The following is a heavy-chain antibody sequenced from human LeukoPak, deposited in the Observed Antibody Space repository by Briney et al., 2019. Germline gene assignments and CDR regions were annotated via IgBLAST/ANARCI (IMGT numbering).Heavy chain of an antibody. Sequence: SETLSLTCTVSGGSISSSSYDWGWGRQAPGKGREWVGSIYYSGSTYYNPSLKSRVTISVATSKNPFSLTLSSVTAAATAVYYCARSVAGGTFDYWGQGTLVTVSS. J-gene: IGHJ4*02. CDR2: IYYSGST. CDR1: GGSISSSSYD. V-gene: IGHV4-39*01. CDR3: ARSVAGGTFDY. D-gene: IGHD6-19*01.